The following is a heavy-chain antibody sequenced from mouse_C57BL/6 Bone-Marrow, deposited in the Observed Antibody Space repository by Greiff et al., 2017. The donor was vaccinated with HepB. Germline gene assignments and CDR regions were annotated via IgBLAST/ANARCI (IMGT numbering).Heavy chain of an antibody. CDR2: ISNLAYSI. J-gene: IGHJ4*01. Sequence: EVNLVESGGGLVQPGGSLKLSCAASGFTFSDYGMAWVRQAPRKGPEWVAFISNLAYSIYYADTVTGRFTISRENAKNTLYLEMSSLRSEDTAMYYCARRDYDGDYYAMDYWGQGTSVTVSS. D-gene: IGHD2-4*01. CDR1: GFTFSDYG. CDR3: ARRDYDGDYYAMDY. V-gene: IGHV5-15*01.